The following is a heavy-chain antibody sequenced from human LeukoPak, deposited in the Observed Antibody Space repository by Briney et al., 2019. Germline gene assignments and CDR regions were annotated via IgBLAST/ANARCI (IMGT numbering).Heavy chain of an antibody. V-gene: IGHV3-23*01. D-gene: IGHD3-22*01. J-gene: IGHJ6*02. CDR1: GFTFSSYA. Sequence: GGSLRLSCAASGFTFSSYAMSWVRQAPGKGLEWVSSISNSGGRTFYTDSVKGRFTISRDNSKITLYLQMNSLRAEDTAVYYCAKGNYYDSSGYYGMDVWGQGTTVSVSS. CDR2: ISNSGGRT. CDR3: AKGNYYDSSGYYGMDV.